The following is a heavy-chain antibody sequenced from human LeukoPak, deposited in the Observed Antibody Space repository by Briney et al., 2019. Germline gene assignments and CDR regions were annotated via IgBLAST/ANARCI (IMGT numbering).Heavy chain of an antibody. J-gene: IGHJ5*02. CDR2: IHYSGSS. CDR3: ARVGCSNYYNWFDP. D-gene: IGHD4-11*01. V-gene: IGHV4-59*12. Sequence: IPSETLSLTCTVSGDSTSNFYWNWIRQSPGKGLEWIGNIHYSGSSVYNPSLKSRGTISIDTSRRQFFLKLKSVTAADTAVYYCARVGCSNYYNWFDPWGQGTLVTVSS. CDR1: GDSTSNFY.